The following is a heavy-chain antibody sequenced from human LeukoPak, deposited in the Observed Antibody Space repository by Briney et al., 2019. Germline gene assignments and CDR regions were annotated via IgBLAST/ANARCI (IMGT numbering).Heavy chain of an antibody. CDR2: IYTSGST. Sequence: SETLSLTCAVSGGSISSGSYYWSWIRQPAGKGLEWIGRIYTSGSTNYNPSLKSRVTISVDTSKNQFSLKLSSVTAADTAVYYCARAPYYYDSVDAFDIWGQGTMVTVSS. V-gene: IGHV4-61*02. CDR3: ARAPYYYDSVDAFDI. J-gene: IGHJ3*02. CDR1: GGSISSGSYY. D-gene: IGHD3-22*01.